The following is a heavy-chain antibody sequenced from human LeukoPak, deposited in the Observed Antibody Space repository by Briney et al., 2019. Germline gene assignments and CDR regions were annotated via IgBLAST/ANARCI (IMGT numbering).Heavy chain of an antibody. CDR2: IWYDGSNK. CDR3: ARDLRVVPAVPYNWFDP. V-gene: IGHV3-33*01. J-gene: IGHJ5*02. D-gene: IGHD2-2*01. Sequence: GGSLRLSCAASGFTFSSYGMHWVRQAPGKGLEWVAVIWYDGSNKYYADSVKGRFTISRDNPKNTLYLQMNSLRAEDTAVYYCARDLRVVPAVPYNWFDPWGQGTLVTVSS. CDR1: GFTFSSYG.